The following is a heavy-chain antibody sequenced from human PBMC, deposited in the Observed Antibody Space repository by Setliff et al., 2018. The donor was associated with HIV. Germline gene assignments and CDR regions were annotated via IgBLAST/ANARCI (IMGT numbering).Heavy chain of an antibody. J-gene: IGHJ3*02. D-gene: IGHD5-18*01. V-gene: IGHV4-39*01. CDR2: IYYSGST. Sequence: KTSETLSLTCSVSGDSISSGSYYWGWIRQPPGKGLEWIGSIYYSGSTYYNPSLKSRVTISVDTSKNQFSLKLSSVTAADTAVYYCARRQQLWLLYAFDIWGQGTMVTVSS. CDR3: ARRQQLWLLYAFDI. CDR1: GDSISSGSYY.